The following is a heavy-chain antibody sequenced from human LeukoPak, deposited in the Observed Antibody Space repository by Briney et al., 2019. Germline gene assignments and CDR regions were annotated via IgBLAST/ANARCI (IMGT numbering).Heavy chain of an antibody. D-gene: IGHD6-6*01. V-gene: IGHV3-30*02. J-gene: IGHJ6*03. CDR3: AKEDSSSSRLYYYYYYMDV. Sequence: PGGSLRLSCAASGFTFSSYGMHWLRQAPGKGLEWVAFIRYDGSNKYYADSVKGRFTISRDNSKNTLYLQMNSLRAEDTAVYYCAKEDSSSSRLYYYYYYMDVWGKGTTVTVSS. CDR1: GFTFSSYG. CDR2: IRYDGSNK.